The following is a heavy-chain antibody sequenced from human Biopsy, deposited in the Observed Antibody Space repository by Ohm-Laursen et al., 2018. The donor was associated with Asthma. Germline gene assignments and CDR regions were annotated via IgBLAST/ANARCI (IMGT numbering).Heavy chain of an antibody. V-gene: IGHV4-30-2*06. CDR1: GDSIDRGAYS. CDR2: IYRNGDT. Sequence: QTLSLTCAVSGDSIDRGAYSWTWIRQSPGVGLEWIGYIYRNGDTYYNPTLKNRVTISIDRSKNQFSLRLSSVTAADTAVYYCARGWNCGGDCYSLDSWGQGTLVTVSS. CDR3: ARGWNCGGDCYSLDS. J-gene: IGHJ4*02. D-gene: IGHD2-21*02.